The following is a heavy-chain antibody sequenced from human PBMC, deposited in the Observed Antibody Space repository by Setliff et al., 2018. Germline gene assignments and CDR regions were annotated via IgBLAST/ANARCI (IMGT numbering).Heavy chain of an antibody. D-gene: IGHD6-13*01. CDR1: GDSISDISYY. CDR3: ARGINSVSWTPKY. V-gene: IGHV4-39*07. Sequence: SETLSLTCTISGDSISDISYYWGFIRQSPGKGPEWIGSIYYSGTAYYNPSLKSRVTISVDTSKNQFSLTLRSVTAADTAMYYCARGINSVSWTPKYWGRGTLVTVSS. CDR2: IYYSGTA. J-gene: IGHJ4*02.